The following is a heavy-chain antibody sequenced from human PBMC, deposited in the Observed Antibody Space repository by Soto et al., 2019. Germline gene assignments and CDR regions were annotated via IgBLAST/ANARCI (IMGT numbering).Heavy chain of an antibody. CDR1: GVSISSGDYY. J-gene: IGHJ3*02. Sequence: QVQLQEAGPGLVKTSQTLSLTCTVSGVSISSGDYYWSWIRQTPGKGLAWIGYIYYSENTYYNPSLKSRVALSGDTSKNQCSLRVSFVTAAATTVYYCANLEMITFGDIIGPNDAFDNWGQGTMVTVSS. CDR2: IYYSENT. CDR3: ANLEMITFGDIIGPNDAFDN. V-gene: IGHV4-30-4*01. D-gene: IGHD3-16*01.